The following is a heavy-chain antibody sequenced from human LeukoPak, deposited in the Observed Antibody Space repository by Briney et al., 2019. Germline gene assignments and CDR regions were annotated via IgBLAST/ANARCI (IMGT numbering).Heavy chain of an antibody. Sequence: RASVKVSCKASGGTFSNYAISWVRQAPGQGLEWMGGIIPIFGTANYAQKFQGRVSITADESTSTAYMELRSLRSEDTAVYYCARGTGEQLVWDYMDVWGKGTTVTVSS. CDR3: ARGTGEQLVWDYMDV. D-gene: IGHD6-6*01. J-gene: IGHJ6*03. CDR2: IIPIFGTA. CDR1: GGTFSNYA. V-gene: IGHV1-69*13.